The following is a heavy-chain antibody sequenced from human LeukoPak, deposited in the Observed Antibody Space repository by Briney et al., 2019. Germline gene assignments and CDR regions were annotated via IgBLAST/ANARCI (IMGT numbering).Heavy chain of an antibody. Sequence: ASVKVSCKASGYTFTGYYMHWVRQAPGQGLEWMGWINPNSGGTNYAQKFQGRVTMTRDTSISTAYMELSRLRSDDTAVYYCARLPMIVVVCSYWGKGTLVTVSS. V-gene: IGHV1-2*02. CDR2: INPNSGGT. CDR3: ARLPMIVVVCSY. J-gene: IGHJ4*02. D-gene: IGHD3-22*01. CDR1: GYTFTGYY.